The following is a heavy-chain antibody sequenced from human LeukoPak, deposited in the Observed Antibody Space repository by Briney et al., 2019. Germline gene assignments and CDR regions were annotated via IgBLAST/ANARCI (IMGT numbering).Heavy chain of an antibody. Sequence: PGGSLRLSCAVSGITLSNYGMSWVRQAPGRGLEWVGRIKSKTDGETTDYAAPVKGRFTISRDDSKNTLYLQMNSLKTEDTALYYCTTAPSGYTYMNGWHLDYWGQGALVTVSS. CDR3: TTAPSGYTYMNGWHLDY. V-gene: IGHV3-15*01. J-gene: IGHJ4*02. D-gene: IGHD5-18*01. CDR1: GITLSNYG. CDR2: IKSKTDGETT.